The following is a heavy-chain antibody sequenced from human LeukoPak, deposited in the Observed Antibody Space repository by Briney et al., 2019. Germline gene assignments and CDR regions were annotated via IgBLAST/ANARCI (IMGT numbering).Heavy chain of an antibody. J-gene: IGHJ5*02. CDR3: ARGGFANIVATVHNWFDP. Sequence: SQTLSLTCAISGDSVSSNSAAWNWIRQSPPRGLEWLGRTYYRSKWYNDYAVSVKSRITINPDTSKNQFSLQLNSVTPEDTAVYYCARGGFANIVATVHNWFDPWGQGTLVTVSS. CDR1: GDSVSSNSAA. CDR2: TYYRSKWYN. D-gene: IGHD5-12*01. V-gene: IGHV6-1*01.